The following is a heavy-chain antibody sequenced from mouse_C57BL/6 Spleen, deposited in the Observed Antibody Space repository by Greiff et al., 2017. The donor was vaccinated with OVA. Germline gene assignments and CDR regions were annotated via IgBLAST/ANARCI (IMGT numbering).Heavy chain of an antibody. V-gene: IGHV1-69*01. CDR3: ARGHSSFWYFDV. D-gene: IGHD1-1*01. CDR2: IDPSDSYT. Sequence: QVQLQQPGAELVMPGASVKLSCQASGYTFTSYWMHWVKQRPGQGLEWIGEIDPSDSYTNYNQKFKGKSTLTVDKSSSTAYMQLSSLTSEDSAVYYCARGHSSFWYFDVWGTGTTVTVSS. J-gene: IGHJ1*03. CDR1: GYTFTSYW.